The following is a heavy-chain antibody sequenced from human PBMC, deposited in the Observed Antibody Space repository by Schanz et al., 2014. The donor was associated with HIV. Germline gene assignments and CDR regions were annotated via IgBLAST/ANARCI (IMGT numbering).Heavy chain of an antibody. CDR2: IGSGGGRT. J-gene: IGHJ4*02. Sequence: EVQLLESGGGLVQPGGSLRVSCAASGFMFSSYGMSWVRQAPGKGLEWVSLIGSGGGRTYYADSVKGRVTISRDNSKKTLYLQMNSLRAEDTAVYYCARGRYAPNYYDSSTYPYYFDYWGQGTLVTVSS. CDR1: GFMFSSYG. D-gene: IGHD3-22*01. CDR3: ARGRYAPNYYDSSTYPYYFDY. V-gene: IGHV3-23*01.